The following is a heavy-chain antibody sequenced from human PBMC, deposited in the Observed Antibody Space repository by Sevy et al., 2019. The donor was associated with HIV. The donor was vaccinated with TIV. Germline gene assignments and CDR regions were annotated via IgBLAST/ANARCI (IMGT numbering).Heavy chain of an antibody. CDR3: ARDVAIRGVFPTFDYHYYMDV. CDR1: GASISNYY. CDR2: IDTRGDT. D-gene: IGHD3-10*01. Sequence: SESLSLTCTVSGASISNYYWSWIRQPAGKGLEWIGRIDTRGDTHYNPSLKGRVTLPLDTSQKHFSLKLTSVIAADTAVYYCARDVAIRGVFPTFDYHYYMDVWGKGTPVTVSS. V-gene: IGHV4-4*07. J-gene: IGHJ6*03.